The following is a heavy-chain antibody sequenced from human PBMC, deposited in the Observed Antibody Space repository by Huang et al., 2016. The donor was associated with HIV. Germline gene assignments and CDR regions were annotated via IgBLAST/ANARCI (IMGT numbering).Heavy chain of an antibody. J-gene: IGHJ4*02. CDR2: TYWNDDE. V-gene: IGHV2-5*01. D-gene: IGHD6-19*01. CDR1: GFSLSTSGVA. Sequence: QITLKESGPTVVKPTQTLTLTCSFSGFSLSTSGVAVGWIRQPPGQALEWLAITYWNDDERYSSSLRNRLTITKDTSKNEVVLRMTNMDPLDTGTYYCAHMEMTVAGGGFDFWGLGILVTVSS. CDR3: AHMEMTVAGGGFDF.